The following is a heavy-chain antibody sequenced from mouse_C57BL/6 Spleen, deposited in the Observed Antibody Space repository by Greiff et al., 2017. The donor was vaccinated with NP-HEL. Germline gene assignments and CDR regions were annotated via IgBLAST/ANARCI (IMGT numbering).Heavy chain of an antibody. CDR1: GFTFSDYG. J-gene: IGHJ1*03. D-gene: IGHD3-3*01. V-gene: IGHV5-17*01. CDR2: ISSGSSTI. CDR3: ARGGTEWYFDV. Sequence: EVHLVESGGGLVKPGGSLKLSCAASGFTFSDYGMHWVRQAPEKGLEWVAYISSGSSTIYYADTVKGRFTISRDNAKNTLFLQMTSLRSEDTAMYYCARGGTEWYFDVWGTGTTVTVSS.